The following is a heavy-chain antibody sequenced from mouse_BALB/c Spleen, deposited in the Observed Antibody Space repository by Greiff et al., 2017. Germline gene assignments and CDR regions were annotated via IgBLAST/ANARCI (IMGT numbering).Heavy chain of an antibody. J-gene: IGHJ4*01. D-gene: IGHD4-1*01. CDR3: ARPWDNDAMDY. CDR2: IYPGNVNT. CDR1: GYTFTSYY. Sequence: VQLQQSGPELVKPGASVRISCKASGYTFTSYYIHWVKQRPGQGLEWIGWIYPGNVNTKYNEKFKGKATLTADKSSSTAYMQLSSLTSEDSAVYFCARPWDNDAMDYWGQGNSVTVAS. V-gene: IGHV1S56*01.